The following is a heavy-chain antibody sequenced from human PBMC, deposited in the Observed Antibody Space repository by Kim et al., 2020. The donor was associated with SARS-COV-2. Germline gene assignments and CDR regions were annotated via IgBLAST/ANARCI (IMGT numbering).Heavy chain of an antibody. J-gene: IGHJ5*02. Sequence: SETLSLTCAVYGGSFSGYYWSWIRQPPGKGLEWIGEINHSGSTNYNPSLKSRVTISVDTSKNQFSLKLSSVTAADTAVYYCARGGGMRYFVKKRKHWFDPWGQGTLVTVSS. CDR2: INHSGST. CDR3: ARGGGMRYFVKKRKHWFDP. V-gene: IGHV4-34*01. CDR1: GGSFSGYY. D-gene: IGHD3-9*01.